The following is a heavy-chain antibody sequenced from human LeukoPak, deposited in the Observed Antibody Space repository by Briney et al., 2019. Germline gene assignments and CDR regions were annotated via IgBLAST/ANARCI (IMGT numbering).Heavy chain of an antibody. CDR2: INSKNAGT. CDR3: ARTLYIAAVTGGFDY. CDR1: GCTFTGHY. Sequence: EASVNVSCKASGCTFTGHYMHWVRQAPGQGLEWMGWINSKNAGTNFAQRFQGRITMTRDTSISTVYMELSRLRSDDTALYYCARTLYIAAVTGGFDYWGQGTLITVSS. V-gene: IGHV1-2*02. D-gene: IGHD6-13*01. J-gene: IGHJ4*02.